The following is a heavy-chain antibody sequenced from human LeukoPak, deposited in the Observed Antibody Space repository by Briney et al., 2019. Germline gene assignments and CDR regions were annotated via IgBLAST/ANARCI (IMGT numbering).Heavy chain of an antibody. CDR2: INPSGGST. CDR3: ARDNSVRDEAWWFYP. Sequence: ASVKVSCKASGYTFTSYYIHWVRQAPGQGLEWMGLINPSGGSTNYAQKFQGRVTLTRDMSTSTDYLELSSLRSEDTAVYYCARDNSVRDEAWWFYPWGQGTLVTVSS. CDR1: GYTFTSYY. V-gene: IGHV1-46*01. D-gene: IGHD5-24*01. J-gene: IGHJ5*02.